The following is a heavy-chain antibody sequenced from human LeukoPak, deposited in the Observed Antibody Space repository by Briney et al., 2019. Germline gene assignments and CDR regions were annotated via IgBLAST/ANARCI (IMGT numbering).Heavy chain of an antibody. D-gene: IGHD3-10*01. CDR3: AAAVLLWFGEAEKRAIGTFDI. CDR1: GYTFTGSY. V-gene: IGHV1-2*02. CDR2: INPYSGDT. J-gene: IGHJ3*02. Sequence: ASVKVSCKASGYTFTGSYLHWVRQAPGQGVEWMGWINPYSGDTKSAQKFQGRVTMTRDMSTSTAYMELSSLRSEDTAVYYCAAAVLLWFGEAEKRAIGTFDIWGQGTMVTVSS.